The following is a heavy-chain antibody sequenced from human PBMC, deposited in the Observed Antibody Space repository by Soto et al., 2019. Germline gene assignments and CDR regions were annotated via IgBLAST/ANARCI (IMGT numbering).Heavy chain of an antibody. CDR2: ISSSGDDI. Sequence: GSLRLSCAASGXTFSSDRMNWVRQAPGKGLEWVSSISSSGDDIHYADSVKGRFTISRYNAGKSLYLQMNSLRAEDTAVYYCAGAGYYYDYCFDYWGQGTLGTVSS. D-gene: IGHD5-18*01. J-gene: IGHJ4*02. V-gene: IGHV3-21*01. CDR1: GXTFSSDR. CDR3: AGAGYYYDYCFDY.